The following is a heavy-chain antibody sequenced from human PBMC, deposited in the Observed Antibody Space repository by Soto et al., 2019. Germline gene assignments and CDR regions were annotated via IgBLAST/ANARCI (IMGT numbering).Heavy chain of an antibody. Sequence: EVQLLESGGGLVQPGGSLRLSCAASGFTFSSYAMSWVRQAPGKWLEWVSAISGSGGSTYYADSVKGRFTISRDNSKNTLYLQMNSLRAEDTAVYYCAKLLIVVVVAATPYFDYWGQGTLVTVSS. CDR2: ISGSGGST. D-gene: IGHD2-15*01. J-gene: IGHJ4*02. CDR1: GFTFSSYA. CDR3: AKLLIVVVVAATPYFDY. V-gene: IGHV3-23*01.